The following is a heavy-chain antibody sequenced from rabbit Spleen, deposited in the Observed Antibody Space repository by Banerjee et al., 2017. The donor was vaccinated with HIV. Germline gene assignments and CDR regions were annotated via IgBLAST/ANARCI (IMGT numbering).Heavy chain of an antibody. J-gene: IGHJ3*01. D-gene: IGHD1-1*01. CDR3: ARDLPEIVGWNFGF. Sequence: QQQLVESGGGLVKPGASLTLTCKASGFSFSDRDVMCWVRQAPGKGLEWIACINTYTVKSVYASWAKGRFTMSRTSSTTVFLQVTRLTVADTATYFCARDLPEIVGWNFGFWGQGTLVTVS. V-gene: IGHV1S45*01. CDR2: INTYTVKS. CDR1: GFSFSDRDV.